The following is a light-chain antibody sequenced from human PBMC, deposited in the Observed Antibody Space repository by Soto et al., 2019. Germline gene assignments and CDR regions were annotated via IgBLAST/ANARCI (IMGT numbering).Light chain of an antibody. CDR3: SYYAGRYTYV. J-gene: IGLJ6*01. V-gene: IGLV2-11*01. Sequence: QSALTQPRSVSGSPGQSVTISCTGTSSNVGAYNYVSWYQQHPGKAPKLIIYDGTNRPSGVPDRFSGSKSATTASLTISGLQAEEEDDYYCSYYAGRYTYVFGGGTKVTVL. CDR1: SSNVGAYNY. CDR2: DGT.